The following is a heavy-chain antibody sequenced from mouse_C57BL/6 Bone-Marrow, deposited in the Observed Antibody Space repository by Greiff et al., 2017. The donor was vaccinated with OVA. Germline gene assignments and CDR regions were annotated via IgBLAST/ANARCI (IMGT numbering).Heavy chain of an antibody. CDR1: GYTFTSYW. Sequence: QVQLKESGTELVKPGASVKLSCKASGYTFTSYWMHWVKQRPGQGLEWIGNINPSNGGTNYNEKFKSKATLTVDKSSSTAYMQLSSLTSEDSAVYYCARSYYSNYDAMDYWGQGTSVTVSA. J-gene: IGHJ4*01. V-gene: IGHV1-53*01. CDR2: INPSNGGT. CDR3: ARSYYSNYDAMDY. D-gene: IGHD2-5*01.